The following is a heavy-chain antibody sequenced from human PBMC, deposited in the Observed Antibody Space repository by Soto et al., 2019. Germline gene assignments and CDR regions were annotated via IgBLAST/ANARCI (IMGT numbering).Heavy chain of an antibody. V-gene: IGHV4-59*01. Sequence: PSETLSLTCTVSGGSISGDYWSWIRQPPGKGLQWIGYIYSSGSTNYNPSLKSRVTISVDTSKNQFSLKLRSVTAADTAVYYCARRVIGEYGGSGSYSNWFDPWGQGTLVTVSS. CDR3: ARRVIGEYGGSGSYSNWFDP. CDR1: GGSISGDY. D-gene: IGHD3-10*01. J-gene: IGHJ5*02. CDR2: IYSSGST.